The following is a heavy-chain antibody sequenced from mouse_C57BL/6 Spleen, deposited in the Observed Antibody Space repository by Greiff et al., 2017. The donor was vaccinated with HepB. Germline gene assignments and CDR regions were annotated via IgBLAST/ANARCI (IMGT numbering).Heavy chain of an antibody. V-gene: IGHV2-2*01. Sequence: VKLMESGPGLVQPSQSLSITCTVSGFSLTSYGVHWVRQSPGKGLEWLGVIWSGGSTDYNAAFISRLSISKDNSKSQVFFKMNSLQADDTAIYYCARYDYGGDYYYAMDYWGQGTSVTVSS. CDR2: IWSGGST. CDR1: GFSLTSYG. D-gene: IGHD2-4*01. J-gene: IGHJ4*01. CDR3: ARYDYGGDYYYAMDY.